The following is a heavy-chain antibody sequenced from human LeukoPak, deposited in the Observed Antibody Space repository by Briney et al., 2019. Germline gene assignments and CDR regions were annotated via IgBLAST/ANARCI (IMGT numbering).Heavy chain of an antibody. J-gene: IGHJ4*02. CDR1: GFTFSSYA. Sequence: GGSLRLSCAASGFTFSSYATHWVRQAPSKGLEWEAAISSDGSNKYYADSVKGRFTISRDNSKNTLDLQMNSLRAEDTAVYYCARDPSSGYQLLPFDYWGQGTLVTVSS. CDR3: ARDPSSGYQLLPFDY. V-gene: IGHV3-30*04. D-gene: IGHD2-2*01. CDR2: ISSDGSNK.